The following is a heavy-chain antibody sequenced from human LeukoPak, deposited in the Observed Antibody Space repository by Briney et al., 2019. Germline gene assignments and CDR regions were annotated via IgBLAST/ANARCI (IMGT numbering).Heavy chain of an antibody. CDR2: ISSSSSYI. V-gene: IGHV3-21*04. D-gene: IGHD5-18*01. J-gene: IGHJ4*02. CDR3: AKGVGYSYGPGY. Sequence: NPGGSLRLSCAASGFTFSSYSMNWVRQAPGKGLEWVSSISSSSSYIYYADSVKGRFTISRDNAKSSLYLQMNSLRAEDTALYYCAKGVGYSYGPGYWGQGTLVTVSS. CDR1: GFTFSSYS.